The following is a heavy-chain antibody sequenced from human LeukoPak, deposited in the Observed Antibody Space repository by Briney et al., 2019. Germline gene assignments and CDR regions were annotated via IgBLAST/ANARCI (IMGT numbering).Heavy chain of an antibody. CDR1: GYTFTSYG. Sequence: ASVKVSCKASGYTFTSYGISWVRQAPGQGLEWMGWISAYNGNTNYAQKLQGRVTMTTDTSTSTAYMELRSLRSDDTAVYYCARETPPSIVLTYYYYYGMDVWGQGTTVTVSS. J-gene: IGHJ6*02. CDR3: ARETPPSIVLTYYYYYGMDV. D-gene: IGHD2-8*01. CDR2: ISAYNGNT. V-gene: IGHV1-18*01.